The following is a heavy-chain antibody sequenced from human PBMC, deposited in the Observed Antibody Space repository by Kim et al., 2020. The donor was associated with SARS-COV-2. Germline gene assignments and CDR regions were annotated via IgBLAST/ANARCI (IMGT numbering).Heavy chain of an antibody. V-gene: IGHV4-34*01. Sequence: SETLSLTCAVYGGSFSGYYWSWIRQPPGKGLEWIGEINHSGSTNYNPSLKSRVTISVDTSKNQFSLKLSSVTAADTAVYYCARSYYGSGSYYSLRYYGMDVWGQGTTVTVSS. D-gene: IGHD3-10*01. CDR3: ARSYYGSGSYYSLRYYGMDV. CDR2: INHSGST. CDR1: GGSFSGYY. J-gene: IGHJ6*02.